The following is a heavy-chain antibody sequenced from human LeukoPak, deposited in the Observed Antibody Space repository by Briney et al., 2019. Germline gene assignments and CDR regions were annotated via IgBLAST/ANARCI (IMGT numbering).Heavy chain of an antibody. J-gene: IGHJ1*01. D-gene: IGHD3-16*02. Sequence: PSETLSLTCTVSGDSITSYYWSWIRQPPGKALEWIGYIYYSGSTIYNPSLKSRVTMSVDTSKNQFSLKLSSVTAADTAVYYCADYLWGSYRAFQHWGQGALVTVFS. V-gene: IGHV4-59*01. CDR3: ADYLWGSYRAFQH. CDR2: IYYSGST. CDR1: GDSITSYY.